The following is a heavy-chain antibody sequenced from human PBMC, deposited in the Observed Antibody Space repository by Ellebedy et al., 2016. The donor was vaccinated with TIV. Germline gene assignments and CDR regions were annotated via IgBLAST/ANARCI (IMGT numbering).Heavy chain of an antibody. D-gene: IGHD4-23*01. CDR1: GGTFRSYG. CDR3: ARTRTVVTRLDAFDI. V-gene: IGHV1-18*01. J-gene: IGHJ3*02. Sequence: AASVKVSCKASGGTFRSYGISWVRQAPGQGLEWMGWISAYNGNTNYAQKLQGRVTMTTDTSTSTAYMELRSLRSDDTAVYYCARTRTVVTRLDAFDIWGQGTMVTVSS. CDR2: ISAYNGNT.